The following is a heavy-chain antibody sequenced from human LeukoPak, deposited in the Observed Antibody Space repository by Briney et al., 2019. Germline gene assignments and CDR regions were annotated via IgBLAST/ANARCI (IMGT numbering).Heavy chain of an antibody. CDR2: IKSKTDGGTT. J-gene: IGHJ3*02. CDR3: TTGEGDYYDSSGLNAFDI. CDR1: GFTFSNAW. D-gene: IGHD3-22*01. Sequence: GGSLRLSCAASGFTFSNAWMSWVRQAPGKGLEWVGRIKSKTDGGTTDYAAPVKGRFTISRDDSKNTLYLQMNSLKTEDTAVYYCTTGEGDYYDSSGLNAFDIWGQGTMVTVSS. V-gene: IGHV3-15*01.